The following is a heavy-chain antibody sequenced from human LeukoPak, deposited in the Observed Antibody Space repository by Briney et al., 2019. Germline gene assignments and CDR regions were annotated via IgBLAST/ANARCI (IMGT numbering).Heavy chain of an antibody. V-gene: IGHV3-23*01. Sequence: GGSLRLSCAASGFAFSSQAMGWVRQAPGKGLEWVSVISDSGSITYYADSVKGRFTISRDNSKNTLFLQMNSLRAEDTAVYYCAKDSRRTSGWYFFDYWGQGTLVTVSS. CDR2: ISDSGSIT. CDR1: GFAFSSQA. D-gene: IGHD6-19*01. J-gene: IGHJ4*02. CDR3: AKDSRRTSGWYFFDY.